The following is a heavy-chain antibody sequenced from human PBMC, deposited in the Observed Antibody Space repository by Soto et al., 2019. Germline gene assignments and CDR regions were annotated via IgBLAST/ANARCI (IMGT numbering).Heavy chain of an antibody. D-gene: IGHD6-13*01. Sequence: SETLSLNCAVYGWSFSGYYWSWIRQPPGKGLGWIGEINHSGSTNYNPSLKSRVIISVDTSKNQFSLKLSSVTAADTAVYYCARRKAAAGTFLSFYYYGMDVWGRGTTVTVSS. V-gene: IGHV4-34*01. J-gene: IGHJ6*02. CDR2: INHSGST. CDR3: ARRKAAAGTFLSFYYYGMDV. CDR1: GWSFSGYY.